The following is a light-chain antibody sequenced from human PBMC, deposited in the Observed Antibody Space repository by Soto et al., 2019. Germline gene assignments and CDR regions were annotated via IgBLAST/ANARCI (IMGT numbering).Light chain of an antibody. CDR2: DAS. Sequence: EIVLTQSPATLSLSPGERATLSCRASQSVSSYLAWYQQKPGQAPRLLIYDASNRATGIPARFSGSGSGTDFTLTISSLEPEDFAVYYCQQRSKWPFTFGPGTKVDNK. CDR1: QSVSSY. V-gene: IGKV3-11*01. J-gene: IGKJ3*01. CDR3: QQRSKWPFT.